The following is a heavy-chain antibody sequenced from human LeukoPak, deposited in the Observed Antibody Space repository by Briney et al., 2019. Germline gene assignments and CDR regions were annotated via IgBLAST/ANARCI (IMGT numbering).Heavy chain of an antibody. D-gene: IGHD6-19*01. J-gene: IGHJ1*01. V-gene: IGHV4-61*02. CDR3: ARVLGSSGWSPTQYFQH. CDR1: GEAISRGSYS. Sequence: PSQTLSLTWSVSGEAISRGSYSRAWIRQPAGKGREWIGRIYYSGTTNYTPALKSRGTMSPDTSTNQISLKGTSVTGADAAVYYCARVLGSSGWSPTQYFQHWGQGTLVTVSS. CDR2: IYYSGTT.